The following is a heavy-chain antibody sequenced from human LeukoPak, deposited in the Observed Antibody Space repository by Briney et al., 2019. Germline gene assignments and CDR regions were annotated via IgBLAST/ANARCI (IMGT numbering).Heavy chain of an antibody. CDR1: SDSISSYY. J-gene: IGHJ3*02. CDR3: ARVSSSAFDI. Sequence: SETLSLTCTVSSDSISSYYWSWIRQSPEKGLDWIGYFYYSGSTNYNPSLKSRATISVDTSKNQFSLKLSSVTAADTAVYYCARVSSSAFDIWGQGTMVTVSS. D-gene: IGHD6-6*01. V-gene: IGHV4-59*01. CDR2: FYYSGST.